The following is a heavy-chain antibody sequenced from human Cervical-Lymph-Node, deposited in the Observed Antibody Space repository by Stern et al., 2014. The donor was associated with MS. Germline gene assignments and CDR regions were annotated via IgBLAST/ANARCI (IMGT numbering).Heavy chain of an antibody. J-gene: IGHJ4*02. D-gene: IGHD5-24*01. CDR1: GFTFSSYG. Sequence: MQLVESRGGVVQPGTSLRLSCAASGFTFSSYGMHWVRQAPGKGLEWVALAWYDGSTAYYTNSVKGRFTISRDNSKNTLSLQMNSLTAEDTAVYYCARGHIPYAYNYLFDYWGQGTLVTVSS. CDR2: AWYDGSTA. CDR3: ARGHIPYAYNYLFDY. V-gene: IGHV3-33*01.